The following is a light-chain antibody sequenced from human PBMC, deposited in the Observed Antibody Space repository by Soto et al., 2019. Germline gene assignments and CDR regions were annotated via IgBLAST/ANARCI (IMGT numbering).Light chain of an antibody. J-gene: IGKJ5*01. Sequence: EIVMTQSPDTLSVSPGERATLSCRASQSVSSNLAWYQQKPGQAPRLLIYDASTRAPGFPARFSGSGSGTEFTLTISSLQPDDFATYYCQQSYSTPITFGQGTRLEIK. CDR3: QQSYSTPIT. CDR2: DAS. V-gene: IGKV3-15*01. CDR1: QSVSSN.